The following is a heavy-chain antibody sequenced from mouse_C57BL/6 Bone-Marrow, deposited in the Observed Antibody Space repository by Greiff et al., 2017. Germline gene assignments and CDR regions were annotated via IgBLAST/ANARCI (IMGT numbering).Heavy chain of an antibody. V-gene: IGHV1-7*01. CDR2: INPSSGYP. Sequence: QVQLQQSGAELAKPGASVKLSCKASGYTFTSYWMHWVKQRPGQGLEWIGYINPSSGYPKYNQKFKDKAKLTADKASSTAYMQLSSLTYEDSAVYYCARERGYYYTYYFDYWGQGTTLTVSS. CDR3: ARERGYYYTYYFDY. J-gene: IGHJ2*01. D-gene: IGHD1-1*02. CDR1: GYTFTSYW.